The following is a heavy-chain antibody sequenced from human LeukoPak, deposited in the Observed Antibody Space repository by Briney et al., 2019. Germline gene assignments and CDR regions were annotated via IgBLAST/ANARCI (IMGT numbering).Heavy chain of an antibody. D-gene: IGHD4-23*01. CDR2: IIPIFGTA. CDR1: GGTFSSYA. Sequence: SVKVSCKASGGTFSSYAIRWVRQAPGQRLEWMGGIIPIFGTANYAQKFQGRVTITADESTSTAYMELSSLRAEDTAVYYCARTTRDYGGTLGYWGQGTLVSVSS. J-gene: IGHJ4*02. CDR3: ARTTRDYGGTLGY. V-gene: IGHV1-69*01.